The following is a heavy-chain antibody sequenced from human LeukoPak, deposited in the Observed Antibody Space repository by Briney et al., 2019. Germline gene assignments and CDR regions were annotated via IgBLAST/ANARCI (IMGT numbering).Heavy chain of an antibody. Sequence: GGSLRLSCAASGFTFSSYAMSWVRQAPGKGLEWVSAISGSGGSTYYADSVKGRFTISRDSSKNTLYLQMNSLRAEDTAVYYCAKRADIVVVPAAIGDYWGQGTLVTVSS. V-gene: IGHV3-23*01. J-gene: IGHJ4*02. D-gene: IGHD2-2*02. CDR2: ISGSGGST. CDR3: AKRADIVVVPAAIGDY. CDR1: GFTFSSYA.